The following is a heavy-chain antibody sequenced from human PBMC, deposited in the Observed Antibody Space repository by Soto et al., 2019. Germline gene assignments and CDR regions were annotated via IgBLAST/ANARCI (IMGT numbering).Heavy chain of an antibody. J-gene: IGHJ4*02. CDR2: ITYDGIFQ. CDR3: AKDRVGGTFYTPLAF. CDR1: GFNFDNYC. Sequence: GGSLRLSCQASGFNFDNYCIHWVRQAPCKGLEWVAVITYDGIFQYYADSVKGRFTISRDNSKNTLSLHLNTLKPEDTAVYHCAKDRVGGTFYTPLAFWGQGTLVTVSS. D-gene: IGHD1-7*01. V-gene: IGHV3-30*18.